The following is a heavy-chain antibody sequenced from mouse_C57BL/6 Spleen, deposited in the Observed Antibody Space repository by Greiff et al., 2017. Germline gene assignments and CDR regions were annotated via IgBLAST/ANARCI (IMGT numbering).Heavy chain of an antibody. D-gene: IGHD1-1*01. CDR3: ARSDYYGSSHWYFDV. V-gene: IGHV1-80*01. J-gene: IGHJ1*03. CDR2: LYPGDGDT. CDR1: GYAFSSYW. Sequence: VPLQQSGAELVKPGASVKISCKASGYAFSSYWMNWVKQRPGKGLEWIGQLYPGDGDTNYNGKFKGKATLTADKSSSTAYMQLSSLTSEDSAVYFCARSDYYGSSHWYFDVWGTGTTGTVSS.